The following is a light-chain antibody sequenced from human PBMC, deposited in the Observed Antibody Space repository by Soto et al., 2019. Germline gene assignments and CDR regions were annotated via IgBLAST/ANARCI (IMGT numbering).Light chain of an antibody. V-gene: IGKV3-20*01. CDR2: GAS. J-gene: IGKJ5*01. CDR3: QQCGSSPIT. Sequence: EIVLTQSPGTLSLSPGERATLSCRASQSVSSSYLAWCQQKPDQAPRLLIYGASSRATGIPDRFSGSGSGTDFTLTISRLEPEDFAVYYCQQCGSSPITFGQGTRLEIK. CDR1: QSVSSSY.